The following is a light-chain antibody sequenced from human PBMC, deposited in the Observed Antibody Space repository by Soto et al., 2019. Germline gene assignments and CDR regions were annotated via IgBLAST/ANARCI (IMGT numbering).Light chain of an antibody. V-gene: IGKV1-5*01. CDR3: QQYHVYSPWT. CDR1: QSISSW. CDR2: DVS. J-gene: IGKJ1*01. Sequence: DIQMTQSPSTLSASVGDRVTITCRASQSISSWLAWYQQKPGKAPKLLIYDVSTLESGVPSRFSGSGCGTEFTLTITSLQPDDFATYYCQQYHVYSPWTFGQGTKVEIK.